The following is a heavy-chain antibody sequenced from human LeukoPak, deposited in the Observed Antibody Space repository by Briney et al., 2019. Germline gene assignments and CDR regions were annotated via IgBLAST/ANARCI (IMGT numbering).Heavy chain of an antibody. CDR3: ARARWLQLPPGLFDY. D-gene: IGHD5-24*01. CDR2: INPNSGGT. J-gene: IGHJ4*02. CDR1: GYTFTGYY. Sequence: ASVKVSCKASGYTFTGYYMHWVRQAPGQGLEWMGWINPNSGGTNYAQKFQGRVTMTRDTSISTAYMELSRLRSDDTAVYYCARARWLQLPPGLFDYWGQGTLVTVSS. V-gene: IGHV1-2*02.